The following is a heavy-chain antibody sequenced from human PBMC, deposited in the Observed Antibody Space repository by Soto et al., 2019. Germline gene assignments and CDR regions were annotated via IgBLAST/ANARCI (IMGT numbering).Heavy chain of an antibody. CDR2: IIPIFGTA. D-gene: IGHD2-15*01. CDR1: GGTFSSYA. J-gene: IGHJ1*01. CDR3: ASEGCSGGSCYSQLGWKYFQH. Sequence: QVQLVQSGAEVKKPGSSVKVSCKASGGTFSSYAISWVREAPGQGLEWMGGIIPIFGTANYAQKFQGRVTITADESASTAYMELSSLRSEDTAVYYCASEGCSGGSCYSQLGWKYFQHWGQGTLVTVSS. V-gene: IGHV1-69*12.